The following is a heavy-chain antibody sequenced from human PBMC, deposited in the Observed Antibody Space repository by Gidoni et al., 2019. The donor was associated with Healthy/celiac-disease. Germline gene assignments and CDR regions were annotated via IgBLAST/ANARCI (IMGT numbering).Heavy chain of an antibody. D-gene: IGHD6-13*01. J-gene: IGHJ5*02. V-gene: IGHV5-51*01. Sequence: EVQLVQSGAEVKKPGESLKISCKGSGYSFTSYWIGWVRQMPGKGLEWMGIISPGDSDTRYSPSFQGQVTISADKSISTAYLQWSSLKASDTAMYYCARLPIAAAVGVWFDPWGQGTLVTVSS. CDR2: ISPGDSDT. CDR3: ARLPIAAAVGVWFDP. CDR1: GYSFTSYW.